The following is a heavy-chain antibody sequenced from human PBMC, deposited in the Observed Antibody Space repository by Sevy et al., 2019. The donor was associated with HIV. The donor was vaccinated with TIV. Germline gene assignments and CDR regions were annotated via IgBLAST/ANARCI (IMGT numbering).Heavy chain of an antibody. CDR3: ASIRGMPDAVDI. D-gene: IGHD1-20*01. Sequence: GGSLRLSCAASGFTFDGYAMHWVRQAPGKGLEWVSGISWTSGRIGYADFVKGRFTISRDNAKNSLYMQMNSLRAEDTALYYCASIRGMPDAVDIWGQGTLVTVSS. V-gene: IGHV3-9*01. CDR1: GFTFDGYA. CDR2: ISWTSGRI. J-gene: IGHJ3*02.